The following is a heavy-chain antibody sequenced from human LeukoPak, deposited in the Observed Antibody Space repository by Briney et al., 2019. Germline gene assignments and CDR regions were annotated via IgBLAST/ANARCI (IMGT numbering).Heavy chain of an antibody. CDR2: IDYTGST. CDR1: GGSISTYY. Sequence: ETLSLTCTVSGGSISTYYWSWIRQYPGKGLEWIAYIDYTGSTTYNPSLRSRVAISVDTSRNQFSLKLSSVTAADTAVYYCARSRSRYSYDHAAFEIWGQGTLVTVSS. V-gene: IGHV4-59*01. D-gene: IGHD5-18*01. CDR3: ARSRSRYSYDHAAFEI. J-gene: IGHJ3*02.